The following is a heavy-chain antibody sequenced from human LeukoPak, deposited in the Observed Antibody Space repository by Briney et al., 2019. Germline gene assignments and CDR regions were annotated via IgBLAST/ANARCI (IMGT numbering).Heavy chain of an antibody. Sequence: SETLSLTCTVSGGSISSYYWSWIRQPPGKGLEWIGYIYYSGSTNYNPSLKSRVIISVDTSKNQFSLKLSSVTAADTAVYYCARAYCGGDCPIDYWGQGTLVTVSS. CDR2: IYYSGST. D-gene: IGHD2-21*02. CDR3: ARAYCGGDCPIDY. V-gene: IGHV4-59*01. CDR1: GGSISSYY. J-gene: IGHJ4*02.